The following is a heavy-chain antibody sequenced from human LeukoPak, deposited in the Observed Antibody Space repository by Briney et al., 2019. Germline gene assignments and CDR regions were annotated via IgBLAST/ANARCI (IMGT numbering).Heavy chain of an antibody. V-gene: IGHV3-48*04. Sequence: GRSLRLSCAASGFTFSSHAMNWVRQAPGKGLEWVSYISISSSSVYYADSVKGRFTISRDNAKNSLYLQMNSLRAEDTAVYYCARDISHTVGYYDSSGYPYWGQGTLVTVSS. CDR1: GFTFSSHA. CDR3: ARDISHTVGYYDSSGYPY. CDR2: ISISSSSV. D-gene: IGHD3-22*01. J-gene: IGHJ4*02.